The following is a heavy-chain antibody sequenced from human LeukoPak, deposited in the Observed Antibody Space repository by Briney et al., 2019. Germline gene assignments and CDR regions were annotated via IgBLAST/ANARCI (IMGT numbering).Heavy chain of an antibody. V-gene: IGHV3-66*01. J-gene: IGHJ4*02. Sequence: PGGSLRLSCAASGFTVSSYYMYWVRQAPGKGLEWVSFINSGGRTYYADSVKGRFTISRDNSKNTLYLQMNSLRAEDTAVYYCARGSGWDFDYWGQGTLVTVSS. CDR3: ARGSGWDFDY. CDR2: INSGGRT. D-gene: IGHD6-19*01. CDR1: GFTVSSYY.